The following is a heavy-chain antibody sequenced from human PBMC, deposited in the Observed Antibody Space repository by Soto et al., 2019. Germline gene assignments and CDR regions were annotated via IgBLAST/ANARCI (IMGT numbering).Heavy chain of an antibody. CDR1: GYTFTGYY. D-gene: IGHD3-10*01. V-gene: IGHV1-2*04. CDR3: ARSLGYYGSGAPFDY. J-gene: IGHJ4*02. Sequence: ASVKVSCKASGYTFTGYYMHWVRQAPGQGLEWMGWINPNSGGTNYAQKFQGWVTMTRDTSISTAYMELSRLRSDDTAVYYCARSLGYYGSGAPFDYWGQGTLVTVSS. CDR2: INPNSGGT.